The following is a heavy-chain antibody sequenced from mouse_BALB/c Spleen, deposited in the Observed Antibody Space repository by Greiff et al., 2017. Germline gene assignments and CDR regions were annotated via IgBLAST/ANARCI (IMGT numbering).Heavy chain of an antibody. CDR2: ISSGGST. V-gene: IGHV5-6-5*01. J-gene: IGHJ1*01. CDR3: ARVEFYYYGSRDFDV. Sequence: EVKLMESGGGLVKPGGSLKLSCAASGFTFSSYAMSWVRQTPEKRLEWVASISSGGSTYYPDSVKGRFTISRDNARNILYLQMSSLRSEDTAMYYCARVEFYYYGSRDFDVWGAGTTVTVSS. CDR1: GFTFSSYA. D-gene: IGHD1-1*01.